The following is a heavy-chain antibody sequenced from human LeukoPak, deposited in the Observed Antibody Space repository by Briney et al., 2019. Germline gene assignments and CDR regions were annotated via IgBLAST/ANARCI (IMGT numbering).Heavy chain of an antibody. CDR1: GYSFTSYW. J-gene: IGHJ5*02. D-gene: IGHD2-21*02. CDR3: ARVGVTAAPINWFDP. CDR2: IYPGDSDT. Sequence: GESLKISCKGSGYSFTSYWIGWVRQMPGKGLEWMGIIYPGDSDTRYSPSFQGQVTISADKSISTAYLQWSSLKASDTAMYYCARVGVTAAPINWFDPWGQGTLVTVSS. V-gene: IGHV5-51*01.